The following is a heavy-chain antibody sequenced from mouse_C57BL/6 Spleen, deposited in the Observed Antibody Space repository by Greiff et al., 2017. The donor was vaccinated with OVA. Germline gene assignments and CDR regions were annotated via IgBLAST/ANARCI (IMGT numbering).Heavy chain of an antibody. J-gene: IGHJ3*01. Sequence: VQLQQSGAELVKPGASVKLSCTASGFNIKDYYMHWVKQRPEQGLEWIGRIDPEDGETKYAPKFQGKATITADTSSNTAYLQLSSLTSEDTAVYCCARGYGGSRAWFAYWGQGTMVTVSA. CDR1: GFNIKDYY. D-gene: IGHD1-1*01. CDR3: ARGYGGSRAWFAY. V-gene: IGHV14-2*01. CDR2: IDPEDGET.